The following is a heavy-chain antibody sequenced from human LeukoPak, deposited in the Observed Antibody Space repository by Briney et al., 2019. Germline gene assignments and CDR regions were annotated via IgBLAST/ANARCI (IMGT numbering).Heavy chain of an antibody. CDR1: GGFIINGKW. CDR2: ISHSGSP. J-gene: IGHJ5*02. Sequence: SETLSLTCGVSGGFIINGKWWSWVRQPPGKGLEWIGEISHSGSPNYNPSLKGRLTISVDTAKNQFSLKLSSVTAADTAVYYCASTLYYYDSSGYYDGWFDPWGQGTLVTVSS. D-gene: IGHD3-22*01. CDR3: ASTLYYYDSSGYYDGWFDP. V-gene: IGHV4/OR15-8*01.